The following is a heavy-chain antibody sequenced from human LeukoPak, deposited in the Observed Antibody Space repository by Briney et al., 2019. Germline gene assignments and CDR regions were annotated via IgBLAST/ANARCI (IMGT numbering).Heavy chain of an antibody. CDR2: IIPIVGIL. CDR1: GGTFTSYG. D-gene: IGHD1-26*01. V-gene: IGHV1-69*04. J-gene: IGHJ6*02. Sequence: SVKVSCKASGGTFTSYGINWVRQAPGLGLEWMGRIIPIVGILNYAQRFQGRVTITADNSTNIAYMELSSLRSEDTAVYYCARGGSYYFYNGMDVWGQGTTVTVSS. CDR3: ARGGSYYFYNGMDV.